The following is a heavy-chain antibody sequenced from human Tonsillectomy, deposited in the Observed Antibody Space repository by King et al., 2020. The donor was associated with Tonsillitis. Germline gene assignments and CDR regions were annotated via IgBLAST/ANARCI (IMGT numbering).Heavy chain of an antibody. CDR2: ISSSSTYI. CDR3: ASDSFDYLYGMDV. D-gene: IGHD3-3*01. Sequence: EVQLQESGGGLVKPGGSLRLSCAASGFTFSSYNMNWVRQAPGKGLEWVSSISSSSTYIYYADSVRGRFTISRDSAKNSLYLQMNSLRAEDTAVYYCASDSFDYLYGMDVWGQGTTVTVSS. V-gene: IGHV3-21*01. CDR1: GFTFSSYN. J-gene: IGHJ6*02.